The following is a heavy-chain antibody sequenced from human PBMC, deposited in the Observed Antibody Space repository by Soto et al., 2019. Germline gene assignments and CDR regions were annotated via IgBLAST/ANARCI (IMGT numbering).Heavy chain of an antibody. Sequence: QVQLQESGPGLVKPSGTLSLTCAVSGGSISDNNWWSWVRQPPGKGLEWIGKLYHRGTTNYRPSLRSRVTISMDKSKNQISLTLDSVTAADSAAYYCARHIGVTGTRGFDYWGQGILVTVSP. J-gene: IGHJ4*02. CDR2: LYHRGTT. CDR1: GGSISDNNW. D-gene: IGHD6-19*01. V-gene: IGHV4-4*02. CDR3: ARHIGVTGTRGFDY.